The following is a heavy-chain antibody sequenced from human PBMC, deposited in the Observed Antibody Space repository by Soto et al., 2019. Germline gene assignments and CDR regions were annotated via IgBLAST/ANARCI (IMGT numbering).Heavy chain of an antibody. Sequence: EVQLVESGGGLVKPGGSLRLSCAASGFTFSSYSMNWVRQAPGKGLEWVSSISSSSSYIYYAHSVKGRFTISRDNAKNSLYLQMNSLRAEDTAVYYCARDTLGAAVAGTGFDYWGQGTLVTVSS. V-gene: IGHV3-21*01. CDR1: GFTFSSYS. CDR3: ARDTLGAAVAGTGFDY. CDR2: ISSSSSYI. J-gene: IGHJ4*02. D-gene: IGHD6-19*01.